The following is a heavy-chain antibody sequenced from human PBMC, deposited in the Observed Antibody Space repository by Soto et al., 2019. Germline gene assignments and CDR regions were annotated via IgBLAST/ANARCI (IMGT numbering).Heavy chain of an antibody. Sequence: SETLSLTCVVSGYSISSDYHWGWIRQPPGKGLEWIGTVYHTGTTYYNPSLKSRVLISLHTSRNQFSLRLRSVTAADTAVFYCARGRSGGNTRGNWFDPWGQGTLVTVSS. V-gene: IGHV4-38-2*01. CDR2: VYHTGTT. CDR3: ARGRSGGNTRGNWFDP. D-gene: IGHD2-15*01. CDR1: GYSISSDYH. J-gene: IGHJ5*02.